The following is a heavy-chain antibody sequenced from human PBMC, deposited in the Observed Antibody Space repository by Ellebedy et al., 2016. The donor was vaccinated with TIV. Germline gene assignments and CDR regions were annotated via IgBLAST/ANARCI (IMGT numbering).Heavy chain of an antibody. CDR3: ATFPPRYIDGLDV. D-gene: IGHD1-14*01. J-gene: IGHJ6*02. CDR2: IYDSGST. Sequence: GSLRLSXTVSGGAISSHYWSWIRQSPGKGLEWIGYIYDSGSTNYNPSVKSRVTISVETSKNQISLKLRAVTAADTAVYYCATFPPRYIDGLDVWGQGTTVTVSS. CDR1: GGAISSHY. V-gene: IGHV4-59*11.